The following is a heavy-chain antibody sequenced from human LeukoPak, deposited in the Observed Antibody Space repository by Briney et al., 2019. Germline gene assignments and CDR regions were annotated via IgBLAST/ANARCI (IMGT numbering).Heavy chain of an antibody. D-gene: IGHD3-22*01. CDR1: GDSVSSGNYY. V-gene: IGHV4-61*01. CDR3: ARGQDDRSGTFDY. Sequence: SETLSLTCTVSGDSVSSGNYYLSWIRQPPGKGLDWITYMSPSGTTKYNPSLKSRVTTAVDTSRTQFSLRLSSVTAADTAVYYCARGQDDRSGTFDYWGQGILVTVSS. CDR2: MSPSGTT. J-gene: IGHJ4*02.